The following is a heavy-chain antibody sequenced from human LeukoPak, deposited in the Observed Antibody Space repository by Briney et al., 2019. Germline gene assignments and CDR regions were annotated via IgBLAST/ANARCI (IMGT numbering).Heavy chain of an antibody. V-gene: IGHV1-69*13. CDR2: ITPIFGTA. D-gene: IGHD3-22*01. Sequence: SVKVSCKASGGTFSRFTISWVRQAPGQGFEWMGGITPIFGTANFAQKFQGRVSITADESTSTAFMELSSLRSEDMAVYYCAREWGLESSGYYYAYWGQGTLVTVSS. J-gene: IGHJ4*02. CDR3: AREWGLESSGYYYAY. CDR1: GGTFSRFT.